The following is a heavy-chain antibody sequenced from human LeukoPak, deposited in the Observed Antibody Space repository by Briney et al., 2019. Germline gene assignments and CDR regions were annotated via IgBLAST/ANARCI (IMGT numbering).Heavy chain of an antibody. Sequence: SVKVSCKASGGTFSSYAISWVRQAPGQGLEWMGGIIPIFGTANYAQKFQGRVTITADESTSTAYMELSSLRSEDTAVYYCARGLDCRSQDYYFDYWGQGTLVTVSS. CDR2: IIPIFGTA. CDR3: ARGLDCRSQDYYFDY. CDR1: GGTFSSYA. D-gene: IGHD2-21*02. J-gene: IGHJ4*02. V-gene: IGHV1-69*13.